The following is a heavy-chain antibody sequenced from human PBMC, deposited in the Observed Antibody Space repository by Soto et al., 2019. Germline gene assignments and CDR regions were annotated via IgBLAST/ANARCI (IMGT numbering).Heavy chain of an antibody. Sequence: QVQLVESGGGVVQPGRSLRLSCAASGFTFSSYAMHWVRQAPGKGLEWVAVISYDGSNKYYADSVKGRFTISRDNSKNTLYLQMNRLRAEDTAVYYCARDKWYCSGGSCYDFDYWGQGTLVTVSS. CDR1: GFTFSSYA. CDR3: ARDKWYCSGGSCYDFDY. CDR2: ISYDGSNK. J-gene: IGHJ4*02. D-gene: IGHD2-15*01. V-gene: IGHV3-30-3*01.